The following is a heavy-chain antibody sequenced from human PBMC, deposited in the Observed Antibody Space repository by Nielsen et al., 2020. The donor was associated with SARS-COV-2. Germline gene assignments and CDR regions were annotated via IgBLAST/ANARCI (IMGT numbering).Heavy chain of an antibody. J-gene: IGHJ3*01. D-gene: IGHD6-25*01. Sequence: GGSLRLSCAASGFTFDDYGMVWVRQAPGKGLEWVGFIRGQVFGGAKEYAASVKDRFVITRDESKSIMYLQMNSLKTEDTAVYFCSRVRAGAFDLWGQGTMVTVSS. CDR3: SRVRAGAFDL. CDR1: GFTFDDYG. CDR2: IRGQVFGGAK. V-gene: IGHV3-49*04.